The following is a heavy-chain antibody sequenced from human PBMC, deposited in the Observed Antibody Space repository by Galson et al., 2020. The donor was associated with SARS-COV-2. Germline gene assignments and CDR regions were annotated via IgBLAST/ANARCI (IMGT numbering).Heavy chain of an antibody. J-gene: IGHJ4*02. D-gene: IGHD3-10*01. Sequence: KIGESLKISCSASGFTFSTYSMNWVRQAPGKGLEWVASISSSSTYTYYADSVKGRFTISRDNAKNSLYLQMNSLRAEDTAVYYCARVVYSGSGNFYLDFYYWGQGTLVSVSS. V-gene: IGHV3-21*01. CDR1: GFTFSTYS. CDR2: ISSSSTYT. CDR3: ARVVYSGSGNFYLDFYY.